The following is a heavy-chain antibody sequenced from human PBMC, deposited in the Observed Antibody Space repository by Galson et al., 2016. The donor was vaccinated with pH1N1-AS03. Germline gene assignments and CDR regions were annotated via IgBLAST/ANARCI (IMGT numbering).Heavy chain of an antibody. CDR3: VKDKLEKLGEPYSGTYWWTFDI. Sequence: SLRLSCAPSGFNFDDFAMHWVRQAPGKGLEWVSGINWSSGRIGCADSVKGRFTISRDNARNSLHLQMSNLRPEDTALYYCVKDKLEKLGEPYSGTYWWTFDIWGQGTMVTVSS. CDR2: INWSSGRI. CDR1: GFNFDDFA. D-gene: IGHD1-26*01. J-gene: IGHJ3*02. V-gene: IGHV3-9*01.